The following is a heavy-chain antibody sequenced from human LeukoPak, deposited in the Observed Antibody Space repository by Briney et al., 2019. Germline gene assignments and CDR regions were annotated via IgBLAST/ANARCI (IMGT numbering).Heavy chain of an antibody. CDR3: ASLWFGELYYYYMDV. D-gene: IGHD3-10*01. CDR2: LYSNGNT. J-gene: IGHJ6*03. Sequence: PGGSLRLSCKASGFSFGDNYMSWVRQAPGKGLEWLSVLYSNGNTYCIDSVKGRFSISRDNSKNTLYLQMNSLRPEDTAVYYCASLWFGELYYYYMDVWGKGTTVTVSS. V-gene: IGHV3-66*02. CDR1: GFSFGDNY.